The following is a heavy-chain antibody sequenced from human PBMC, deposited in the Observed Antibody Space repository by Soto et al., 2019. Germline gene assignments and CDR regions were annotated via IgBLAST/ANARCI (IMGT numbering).Heavy chain of an antibody. CDR2: IYTGDTP. D-gene: IGHD2-2*01. J-gene: IGHJ1*01. Sequence: LSCAASRFTVGSSYVSWVRQAPGKGLEWVSVIYTGDTPYYADSVKGRFTISRDNSKNSLYLQMNSLRVEDTAVYYCTRDLMDVVPPADHLFYTWSQGILVGVPS. CDR1: RFTVGSSY. V-gene: IGHV3-53*01. CDR3: TRDLMDVVPPADHLFYT.